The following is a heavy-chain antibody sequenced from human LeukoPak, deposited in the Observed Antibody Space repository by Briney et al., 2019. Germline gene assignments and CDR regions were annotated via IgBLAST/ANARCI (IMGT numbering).Heavy chain of an antibody. J-gene: IGHJ6*03. CDR3: AKDPSVVGAPSYMDV. CDR2: ISYDGSNK. Sequence: GGSLRLSCAASGFTFSSYAMHWVRQAPGKGLEWVAVISYDGSNKYYADSVKGRFTISRDNSKNTLYLQMNSLRAEDTAVYYCAKDPSVVGAPSYMDVWGKGTTVTVSS. D-gene: IGHD1-26*01. V-gene: IGHV3-30-3*01. CDR1: GFTFSSYA.